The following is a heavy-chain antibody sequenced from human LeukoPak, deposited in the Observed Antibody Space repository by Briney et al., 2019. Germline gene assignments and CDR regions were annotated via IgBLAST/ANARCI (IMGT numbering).Heavy chain of an antibody. CDR1: GGSISSYY. CDR3: ARANYGDYGENWFDP. CDR2: IYYSGST. D-gene: IGHD4-17*01. V-gene: IGHV4-59*01. J-gene: IGHJ5*02. Sequence: SETLSLTCTVSGGSISSYYWSWIRQPPGKGLEWIGYIYYSGSTNYNPSLKSRATISVDTSKNQFSLKLSSVTAADTAVYYCARANYGDYGENWFDPWGQGTLVTVSS.